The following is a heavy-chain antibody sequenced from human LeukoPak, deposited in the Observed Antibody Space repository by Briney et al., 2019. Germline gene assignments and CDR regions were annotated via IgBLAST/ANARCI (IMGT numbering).Heavy chain of an antibody. CDR2: ISGSGGST. D-gene: IGHD3-10*01. CDR1: GFSFSSYA. CDR3: AKDRGAGSYY. V-gene: IGHV3-23*01. J-gene: IGHJ4*02. Sequence: GGSLRLSCAASGFSFSSYAMSWVRQAPGKGLEWVSGISGSGGSTYYADSVKGRFTISRDNSKNALYLQMNSLRAEDTAVYYCAKDRGAGSYYWGQGTLVTVSS.